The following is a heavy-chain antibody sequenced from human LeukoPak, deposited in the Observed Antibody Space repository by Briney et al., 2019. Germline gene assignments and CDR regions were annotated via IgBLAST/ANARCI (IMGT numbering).Heavy chain of an antibody. D-gene: IGHD3-10*01. V-gene: IGHV3-7*01. CDR3: ARDKSITMVRGVYNWFDP. CDR1: GFTFSSYW. Sequence: PGGSLRLSCAASGFTFSSYWMRWVRQAPGKGLEWVANIKQDGSEKYYVDSVKGRFTISRDNAKNSLYLQMNSLRAEDTAVYYCARDKSITMVRGVYNWFDPWGQGTLVTVSS. J-gene: IGHJ5*02. CDR2: IKQDGSEK.